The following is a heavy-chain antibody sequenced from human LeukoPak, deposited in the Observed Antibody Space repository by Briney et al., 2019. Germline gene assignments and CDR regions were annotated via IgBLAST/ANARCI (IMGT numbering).Heavy chain of an antibody. Sequence: PGGSLRLSCAASGFTFSSYSMNWVSQAPGKGLEWVSSISSSSSYIYYADSVKGRFTISRDNAKNSLYLQMNSLRAEDTAVYYCARDPDWNSSGFDYWGQGTLVTVSS. D-gene: IGHD1-7*01. CDR2: ISSSSSYI. J-gene: IGHJ4*02. V-gene: IGHV3-21*01. CDR1: GFTFSSYS. CDR3: ARDPDWNSSGFDY.